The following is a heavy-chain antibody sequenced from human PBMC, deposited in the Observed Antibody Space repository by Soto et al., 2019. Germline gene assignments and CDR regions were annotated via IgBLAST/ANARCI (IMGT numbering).Heavy chain of an antibody. CDR3: ARGFPSTVKDTAMTYYFDY. Sequence: SETLSLTCAVYGGSFSGYYWSWIRQPPGKGLEWIGEINHSGSTNYNPSLKSRVTISVDTSKNQFSLKLSSVTAADTAVYYCARGFPSTVKDTAMTYYFDYWGQGTLVTVSS. CDR2: INHSGST. J-gene: IGHJ4*02. V-gene: IGHV4-34*01. D-gene: IGHD5-18*01. CDR1: GGSFSGYY.